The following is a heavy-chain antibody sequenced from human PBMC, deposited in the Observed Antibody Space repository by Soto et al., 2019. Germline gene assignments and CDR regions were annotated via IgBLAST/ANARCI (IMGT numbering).Heavy chain of an antibody. CDR1: VAFLKRGSYY. J-gene: IGHJ4*01. Sequence: SETLSLNCTGWVAFLKRGSYYWSWIRQRPGEGLEWIGFMSXSGNIYHSQSLKSRLVISVDTSKNQFSLELDFMTAADTAVYYCARGPSPFWSCYRFAYFYAGGHGSPVTVSS. D-gene: IGHD3-3*01. V-gene: IGHV4-31*03. CDR3: ARGPSPFWSCYRFAYFYA. CDR2: MSXSGNI.